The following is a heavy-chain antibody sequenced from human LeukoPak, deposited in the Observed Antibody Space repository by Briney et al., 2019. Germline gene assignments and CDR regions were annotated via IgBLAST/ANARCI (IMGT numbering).Heavy chain of an antibody. J-gene: IGHJ5*02. V-gene: IGHV1-24*01. CDR3: ATDLGGGRGWFDP. D-gene: IGHD3-16*01. CDR2: FDPEDGET. Sequence: ASVKVSCKVSGYTLTELFMHWVRQAPGKGLEWMGGFDPEDGETIYAQKFQGRVTTTEDTSTDTAYMELSSLRSEDTAVYYCATDLGGGRGWFDPWGQGTLVTVSS. CDR1: GYTLTELF.